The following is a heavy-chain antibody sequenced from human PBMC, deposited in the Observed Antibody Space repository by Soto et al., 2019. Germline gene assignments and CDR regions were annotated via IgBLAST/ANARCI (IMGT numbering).Heavy chain of an antibody. V-gene: IGHV1-18*01. Sequence: ASVKVSCKASGYSFTRYGIGWARQAPGQGLEWMGWINAYNGNTNYAQNLQGRLTLTTDTSTTTAYMELRSLRSNDTAIYYCAMVDVYVTTSPQDVWGQGNTVTVS. CDR1: GYSFTRYG. D-gene: IGHD3-16*01. CDR3: AMVDVYVTTSPQDV. J-gene: IGHJ6*02. CDR2: INAYNGNT.